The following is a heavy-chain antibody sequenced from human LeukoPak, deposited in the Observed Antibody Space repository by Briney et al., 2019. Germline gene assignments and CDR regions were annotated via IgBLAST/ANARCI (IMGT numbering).Heavy chain of an antibody. CDR1: GGSISSGGFY. CDR3: ASLSLYGSGTYYRS. CDR2: IYHSGST. D-gene: IGHD3-10*01. V-gene: IGHV4-30-2*01. J-gene: IGHJ5*02. Sequence: PSQTLSLTCTVFGGSISSGGFYWSWIRQPPGKGLEWIGYIYHSGSTYYNPSLKSRVTISVDRSKNQFSLKLSSVTAADTAVYYCASLSLYGSGTYYRSWGQGTLVTVSS.